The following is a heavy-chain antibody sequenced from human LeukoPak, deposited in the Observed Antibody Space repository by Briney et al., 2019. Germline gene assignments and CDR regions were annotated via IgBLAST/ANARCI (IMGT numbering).Heavy chain of an antibody. J-gene: IGHJ4*02. V-gene: IGHV4-39*01. CDR2: IYYSGST. D-gene: IGHD3-9*01. Sequence: PSGTLSLTCTVSGGSISSSSYYWGWIRQPPGKGLEWIGSIYYSGSTYYNPSLKSRVTISVDTSKNQFSLKLSSVTAADTAVYYCARRVRDILTGYYPANVDYWGQGTLVTVSS. CDR1: GGSISSSSYY. CDR3: ARRVRDILTGYYPANVDY.